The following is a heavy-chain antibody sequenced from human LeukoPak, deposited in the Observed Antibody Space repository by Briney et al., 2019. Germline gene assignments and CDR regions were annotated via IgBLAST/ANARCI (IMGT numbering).Heavy chain of an antibody. CDR2: ISSNGGST. CDR1: GFTFSNYW. CDR3: ARGCSSTSCYPY. V-gene: IGHV3-64*01. J-gene: IGHJ4*02. D-gene: IGHD2-2*01. Sequence: GGSLRLSCAASGFTFSNYWMTWVRQAPGKGLEYVSAISSNGGSTYYANSVKGRFTISRDNSKNTLYLQMGSLRAEDMAVYYCARGCSSTSCYPYWGQGTLVTVSS.